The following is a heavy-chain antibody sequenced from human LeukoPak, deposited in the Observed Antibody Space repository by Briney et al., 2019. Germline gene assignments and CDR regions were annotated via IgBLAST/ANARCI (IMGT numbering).Heavy chain of an antibody. CDR3: AREGYCSGGSCYPAFDI. J-gene: IGHJ3*02. CDR2: IYYSGST. Sequence: SETLSLTCTVSGGSISSSTYYWSWIRQPPGKGLEWIGYIYYSGSTNYNPSLKSRVTISVDASKNQFSLKLSSVTAADTAVYYCAREGYCSGGSCYPAFDIWGQGTMVTVSS. V-gene: IGHV4-61*01. CDR1: GGSISSSTYY. D-gene: IGHD2-15*01.